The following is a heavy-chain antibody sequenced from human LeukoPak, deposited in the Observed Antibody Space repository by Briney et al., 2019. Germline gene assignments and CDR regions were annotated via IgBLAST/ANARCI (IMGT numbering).Heavy chain of an antibody. Sequence: GASAKVSCKASGYTFTGYYMHWVRQAPGQGLEWMGWINPNSGGTNYAQKFQGRVTMTRDTSISTAYMELSRLRSDDTAVYYCARDDCSGGSCYSELDYWGQGTLVTVSS. CDR3: ARDDCSGGSCYSELDY. D-gene: IGHD2-15*01. V-gene: IGHV1-2*02. J-gene: IGHJ4*02. CDR2: INPNSGGT. CDR1: GYTFTGYY.